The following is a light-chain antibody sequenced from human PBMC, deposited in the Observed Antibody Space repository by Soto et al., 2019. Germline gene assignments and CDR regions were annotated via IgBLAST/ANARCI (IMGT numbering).Light chain of an antibody. CDR2: DVS. CDR3: QQYNSYSPWT. Sequence: DIQMTQFPSTLSASVGDRVTITCRASQTISNWLAWYQQKPGMAPKLLIYDVSNLESGVPSRFSGSGSGTEFTLTISSLQPADFATYYCQQYNSYSPWTFGQGTKVEIK. J-gene: IGKJ1*01. V-gene: IGKV1-5*01. CDR1: QTISNW.